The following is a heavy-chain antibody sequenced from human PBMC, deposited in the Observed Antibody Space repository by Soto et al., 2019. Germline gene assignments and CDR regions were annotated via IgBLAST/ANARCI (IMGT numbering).Heavy chain of an antibody. CDR2: ISAYNGNT. D-gene: IGHD3-3*01. Sequence: ASVKVSCKASGYTFTSYGISWVRQAPGQGLEWMGWISAYNGNTNYAQKLQGRVTMTTDTSTSTAYMELRSLRSDDTAVYYCATHQHERFLEWFPCFDYWGQGTLVTVSS. CDR1: GYTFTSYG. V-gene: IGHV1-18*01. J-gene: IGHJ4*02. CDR3: ATHQHERFLEWFPCFDY.